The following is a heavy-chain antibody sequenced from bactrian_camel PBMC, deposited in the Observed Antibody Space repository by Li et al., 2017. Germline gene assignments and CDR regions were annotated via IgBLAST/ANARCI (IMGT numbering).Heavy chain of an antibody. CDR2: IAPATGTT. J-gene: IGHJ7*01. CDR1: GSGYISGTAC. Sequence: HVQLVESGGGSVQSGGSLRLSCVASGSGYISGTACMGWFRQVPGKEREGVAAIAPATGTTFDSDSVKGRFTISHVNANNTLYLQMDSLIPGDTAMYYCATDIGNRRTMNCDFWLRHNVRSSQDYWGKGTQVTVS. V-gene: IGHV3S1*01. D-gene: IGHD4*01.